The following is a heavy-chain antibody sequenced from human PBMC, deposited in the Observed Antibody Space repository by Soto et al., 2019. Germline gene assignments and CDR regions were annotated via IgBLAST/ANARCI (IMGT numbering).Heavy chain of an antibody. Sequence: EVQLVESGGGLVQPGGSLRLSCAASGFTLSSYWMSWVRQAPGKGLEWVANIKQDGREQYYVDSVKGRFTISRDNAKNSLYLQMNSLRAEDTAVYYCASPSAVTATGGFDIWGQGTMVTVSS. D-gene: IGHD6-19*01. CDR1: GFTLSSYW. CDR2: IKQDGREQ. CDR3: ASPSAVTATGGFDI. V-gene: IGHV3-7*01. J-gene: IGHJ3*02.